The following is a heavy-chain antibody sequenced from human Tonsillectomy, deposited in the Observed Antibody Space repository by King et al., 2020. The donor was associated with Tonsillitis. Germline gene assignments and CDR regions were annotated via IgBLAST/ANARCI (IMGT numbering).Heavy chain of an antibody. CDR3: VKGLGVWGPYGVDV. Sequence: VQLVESGGGLVQPGGSLRLSCAASGFHFSRFGMTWVRQAPGKGLKWVSSINGNGDTTYNADSVKGRFTISRDNSKNTVYLQMNSLVAEDTAIFYCVKGLGVWGPYGVDVWGQGTTVIVS. CDR2: INGNGDTT. J-gene: IGHJ6*02. D-gene: IGHD7-27*01. CDR1: GFHFSRFG. V-gene: IGHV3-23*04.